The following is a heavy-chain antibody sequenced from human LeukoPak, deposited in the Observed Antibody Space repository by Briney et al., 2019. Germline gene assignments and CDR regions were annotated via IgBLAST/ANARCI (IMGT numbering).Heavy chain of an antibody. V-gene: IGHV4-39*07. Sequence: PSETLSLTCTVSGGSISSSSYHWGWIRQPPGKGLEWIASIYYSGSTYYNPSLKSRVTISLDTSKNQFSLKLNSVTAADTAVYYCARISGDYYYGMDVWGQGTTVTVSS. D-gene: IGHD5-12*01. CDR1: GGSISSSSYH. J-gene: IGHJ6*02. CDR2: IYYSGST. CDR3: ARISGDYYYGMDV.